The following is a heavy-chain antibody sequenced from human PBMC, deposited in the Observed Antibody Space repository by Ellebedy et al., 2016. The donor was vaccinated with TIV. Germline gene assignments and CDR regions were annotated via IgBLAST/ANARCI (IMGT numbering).Heavy chain of an antibody. CDR1: GVTFINYG. J-gene: IGHJ4*02. CDR3: ASRGY. V-gene: IGHV3-21*01. D-gene: IGHD3-10*01. Sequence: GGSLRLXXAASGVTFINYGMNWVRQAPGKGLECIASISRTSTYIYYADSVEGRFTISRDNAKNSLYLQMNSLRAEDTAVYYCASRGYWGQGTLVTVSS. CDR2: ISRTSTYI.